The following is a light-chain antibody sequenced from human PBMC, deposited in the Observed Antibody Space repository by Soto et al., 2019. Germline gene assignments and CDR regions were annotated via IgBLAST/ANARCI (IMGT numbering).Light chain of an antibody. J-gene: IGLJ3*02. Sequence: QSVLTQPPSVSGAPGQRVTISCTGSSSNIGARYDVHWYQQLPGTAPKLLIYGNTNRPSGVPDRFSGSKSGTSASLAIIGLQAEDEADYYCQSYDSSLSAWVFGGGTKLTVL. CDR1: SSNIGARYD. V-gene: IGLV1-40*01. CDR3: QSYDSSLSAWV. CDR2: GNT.